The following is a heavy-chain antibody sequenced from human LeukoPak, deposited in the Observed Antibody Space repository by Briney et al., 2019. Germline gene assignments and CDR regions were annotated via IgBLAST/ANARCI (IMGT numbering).Heavy chain of an antibody. Sequence: PSETLSLTCTVSGGSISSSSYYWGWIRQPPGKGLEWIGSIYYSGSTYYNPSLKSRVTISVDTSKNQFSLKLSSVTAADTAVYYCTGYATATASFDYWGQGTLVTVSS. D-gene: IGHD2-2*01. CDR1: GGSISSSSYY. J-gene: IGHJ4*02. CDR3: TGYATATASFDY. V-gene: IGHV4-39*01. CDR2: IYYSGST.